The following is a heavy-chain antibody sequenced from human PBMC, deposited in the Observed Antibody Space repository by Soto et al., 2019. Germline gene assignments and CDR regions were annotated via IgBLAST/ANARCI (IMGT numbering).Heavy chain of an antibody. CDR2: ISYDGYDGTNK. V-gene: IGHV3-30*03. CDR1: GVTFSSYG. CDR3: ARDRSFRRGHSFGYFDF. D-gene: IGHD5-18*01. Sequence: XGSLRLSCVGSGVTFSSYGIHWVRQAPGKGLDWVAVISYDGYDGTNKIYADSVKGRFTISRDSSKNTVHLHMNSVRVEDAAVYFCARDRSFRRGHSFGYFDFWGQGALVTVSS. J-gene: IGHJ4*02.